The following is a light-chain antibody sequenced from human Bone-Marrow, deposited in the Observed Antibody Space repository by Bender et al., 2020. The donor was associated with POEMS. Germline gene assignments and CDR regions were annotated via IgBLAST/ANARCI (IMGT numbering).Light chain of an antibody. Sequence: SALTQPPSASGSPGQSVTISCTGTSSDVGGYNFVSWYQQPPGKVPKVLLYEVQKRPSGVPARFSGSKSGNTASLTVSGLQAEDEADYYCTSYAGGGIYVFGTGTTVTVL. CDR2: EVQ. CDR1: SSDVGGYNF. J-gene: IGLJ1*01. CDR3: TSYAGGGIYV. V-gene: IGLV2-8*01.